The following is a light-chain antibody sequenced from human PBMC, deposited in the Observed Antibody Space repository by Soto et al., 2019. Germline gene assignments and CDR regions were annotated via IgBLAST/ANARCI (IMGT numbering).Light chain of an antibody. CDR3: QQRSITLT. CDR2: YAS. CDR1: QSVSSY. Sequence: EIVLTQSPATLALSPGERANLSCRASQSVSSYLAFYQQQPGQAPRLLIYYASNRATVIPARFSGSGSRTDFNLNISSLQPEDLPVYYCQQRSITLTFGGGTKWIS. V-gene: IGKV3-11*01. J-gene: IGKJ4*02.